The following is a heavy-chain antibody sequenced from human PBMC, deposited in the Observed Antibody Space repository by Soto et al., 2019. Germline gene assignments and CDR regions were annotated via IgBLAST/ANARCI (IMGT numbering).Heavy chain of an antibody. J-gene: IGHJ4*02. CDR3: AKRYGSGSYYPNPFDY. V-gene: IGHV3-23*01. D-gene: IGHD3-10*01. Sequence: GGSLRLSCAASGFTFSSYAMSWVRQAPGKGLEWVSAISGSGSSTYYADSVKGRFTISRDNSKNTLYLQMNSLRAEDTAVYYCAKRYGSGSYYPNPFDYWGQGTLVTVSS. CDR2: ISGSGSST. CDR1: GFTFSSYA.